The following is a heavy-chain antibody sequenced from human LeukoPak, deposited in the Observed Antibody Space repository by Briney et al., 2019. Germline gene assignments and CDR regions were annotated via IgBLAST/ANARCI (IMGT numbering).Heavy chain of an antibody. CDR2: ISGSDGST. Sequence: TGGSLRLSCAASGFTFSSYSMSWVRQAPGKGLEWVSSISGSDGSTFYAESVKGRFTISRDNSKNTLYLQMDSLRAEDTAVNFCMKDSSGFYFTSEYCGQGTLVTV. D-gene: IGHD3-22*01. J-gene: IGHJ4*02. CDR3: MKDSSGFYFTSEY. CDR1: GFTFSSYS. V-gene: IGHV3-23*01.